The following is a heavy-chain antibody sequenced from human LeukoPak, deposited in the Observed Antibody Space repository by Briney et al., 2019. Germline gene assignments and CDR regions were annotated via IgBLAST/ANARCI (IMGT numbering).Heavy chain of an antibody. V-gene: IGHV3-11*01. D-gene: IGHD3-9*01. CDR1: GGSFSGYY. J-gene: IGHJ4*02. CDR3: ARDGTPDRITLFSHYFDS. CDR2: MSSRSGTT. Sequence: NASETLSLTCAVYGGSFSGYYWSWIRQAPGKGLEFISYMSSRSGTTLYANSVKGRFTISRDNAMNSLHLQMHSLTDEDTAVYYCARDGTPDRITLFSHYFDSWGQGTLVTVSS.